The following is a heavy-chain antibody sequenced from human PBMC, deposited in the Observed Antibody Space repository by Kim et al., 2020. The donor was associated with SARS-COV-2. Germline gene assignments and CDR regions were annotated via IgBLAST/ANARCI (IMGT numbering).Heavy chain of an antibody. V-gene: IGHV3-23*03. CDR1: GFTFSSYA. CDR2: IYSGGSST. J-gene: IGHJ5*02. CDR3: AKDQFRGWFDP. Sequence: GGSLRLSCAASGFTFSSYAMSWVRQAPGKGLEWVSVIYSGGSSTYYADSVKGRFTISRDNSKNTLYLQMNSLRAEDTAVYYCAKDQFRGWFDPWGQGTLVTVSS. D-gene: IGHD3-10*01.